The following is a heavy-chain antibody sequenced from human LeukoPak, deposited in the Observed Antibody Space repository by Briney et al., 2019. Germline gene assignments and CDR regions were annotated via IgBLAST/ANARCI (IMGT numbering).Heavy chain of an antibody. D-gene: IGHD2-2*02. V-gene: IGHV3-23*01. Sequence: PGGSLRLSCAASGFTFSSYAMSWVRQAPGKGLEWVSAISGSGGSTYYADSVKGRFTISRDNSKNTLYLQMNSLRAEDTAVYYCARSPMNRGGPYCSSTSCYNLRGAFDIWGQGTMVTVSS. CDR2: ISGSGGST. CDR3: ARSPMNRGGPYCSSTSCYNLRGAFDI. J-gene: IGHJ3*02. CDR1: GFTFSSYA.